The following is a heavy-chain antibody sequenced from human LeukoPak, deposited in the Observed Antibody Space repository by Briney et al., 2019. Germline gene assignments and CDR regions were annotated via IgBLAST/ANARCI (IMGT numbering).Heavy chain of an antibody. CDR1: GGSISSGDYY. CDR3: ARAIAARPGDFDY. V-gene: IGHV4-30-4*01. Sequence: PSQTLSLTCTVSGGSISSGDYYWSWLRQPPGKGLEWIGYIYYSGSTYYNPSLKSRVTISVDTSKNQFSLKLSSVTAADTAVYYCARAIAARPGDFDYWGQGTLVTVSS. CDR2: IYYSGST. J-gene: IGHJ4*02. D-gene: IGHD6-6*01.